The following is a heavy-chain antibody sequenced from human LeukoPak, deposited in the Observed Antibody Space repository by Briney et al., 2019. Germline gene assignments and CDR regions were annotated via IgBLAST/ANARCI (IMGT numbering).Heavy chain of an antibody. Sequence: PGGSLRLSCTASGFTFSDHGMHWVRQAPGKGLEWVAVIWYDGRNKYYAESVKGRFTVSRDNSKSTVYLQMNSLRAEDTAAYYCARSLLLTGESFDYWGQGTLVTVSS. CDR1: GFTFSDHG. V-gene: IGHV3-33*01. CDR3: ARSLLLTGESFDY. J-gene: IGHJ4*02. D-gene: IGHD3-16*01. CDR2: IWYDGRNK.